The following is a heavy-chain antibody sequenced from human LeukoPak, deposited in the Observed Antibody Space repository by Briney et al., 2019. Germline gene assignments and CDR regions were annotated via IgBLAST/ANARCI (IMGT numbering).Heavy chain of an antibody. CDR1: GFTFSSYA. D-gene: IGHD1-26*01. J-gene: IGHJ4*02. CDR3: ASSIVGATIKYDY. V-gene: IGHV3-30*04. CDR2: ISYDGSNK. Sequence: GGPLRLSCAASGFTFSSYAMHWVRQAPGKGLEWVAVISYDGSNKYYADSVKGRFTISRDNSKNTLYLQMNSLRAEDTAVYYCASSIVGATIKYDYWGQGTLVTVSS.